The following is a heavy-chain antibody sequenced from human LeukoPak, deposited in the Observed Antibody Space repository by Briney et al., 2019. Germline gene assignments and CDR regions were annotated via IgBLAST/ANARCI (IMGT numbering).Heavy chain of an antibody. V-gene: IGHV4-61*01. CDR1: GDSVSSGSSY. Sequence: SETLSLTCTVSGDSVSSGSSYWSWIRQPPGKGLECIGYIYYSGSTNYNPSLKSRVTISIDTSKNQLSLKLSSVTAADTAVYYCARLGKEVTYRAYYLDYWGQGTLVTVSS. CDR2: IYYSGST. CDR3: ARLGKEVTYRAYYLDY. J-gene: IGHJ4*02. D-gene: IGHD7-27*01.